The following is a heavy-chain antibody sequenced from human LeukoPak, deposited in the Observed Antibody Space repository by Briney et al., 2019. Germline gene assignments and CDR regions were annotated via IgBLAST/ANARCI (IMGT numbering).Heavy chain of an antibody. CDR3: ANAEYGDYVGYLDY. Sequence: GGSLRLSCAASGFTFSSYGMHWVRQTPGKGLEWVAVISYDGSNKYYADSVKGRFTISRDNSKNTLYLQMNSLRVEDTAAYYCANAEYGDYVGYLDYWGQGTLVTVSS. CDR1: GFTFSSYG. J-gene: IGHJ4*02. V-gene: IGHV3-30*18. D-gene: IGHD4-17*01. CDR2: ISYDGSNK.